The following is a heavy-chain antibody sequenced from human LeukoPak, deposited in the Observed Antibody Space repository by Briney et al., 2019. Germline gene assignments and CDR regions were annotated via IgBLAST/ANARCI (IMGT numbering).Heavy chain of an antibody. D-gene: IGHD6-19*01. CDR2: ISSSATI. Sequence: GGSLRLSCAASGFTFSNYGMSWVRQAPGKGLEWVSYISSSATIYYAESLKGRLTISRDNGKNSLYLQMNSLRVEDTAVYYCARAVAATGSSDFWGQGTLVTVSS. CDR3: ARAVAATGSSDF. V-gene: IGHV3-48*03. CDR1: GFTFSNYG. J-gene: IGHJ4*02.